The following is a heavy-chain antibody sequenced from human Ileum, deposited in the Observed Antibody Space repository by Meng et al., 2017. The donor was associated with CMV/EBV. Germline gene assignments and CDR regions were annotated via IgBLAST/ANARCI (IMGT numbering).Heavy chain of an antibody. J-gene: IGHJ4*02. D-gene: IGHD3-10*01. V-gene: IGHV1-46*01. CDR2: INPSGGST. CDR3: ARDLYYYGSGSYYKMGY. CDR1: GYTFTSYY. Sequence: ASVKVSCKASGYTFTSYYMHWVRQAPGQGLEWMGIINPSGGSTSYAQKFQGRVTMTRDTSTSTVYMELSSLRSEDTAVYYCARDLYYYGSGSYYKMGYWGQGTLVTGYS.